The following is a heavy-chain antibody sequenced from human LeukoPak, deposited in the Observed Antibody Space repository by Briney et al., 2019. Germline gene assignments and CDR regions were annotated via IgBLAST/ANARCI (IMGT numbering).Heavy chain of an antibody. V-gene: IGHV1-8*01. D-gene: IGHD3-22*01. CDR2: MNPNSGNT. CDR3: ARVEYISGYSHVY. J-gene: IGHJ4*02. CDR1: GYTFTSYD. Sequence: ASVKVSCKASGYTFTSYDINWVRQATGQGLEWMGWMNPNSGNTGYAHKFQGRVTMTRNIFISTAYMELSSLRSEDTAVYYCARVEYISGYSHVYWGQGTLVTVSS.